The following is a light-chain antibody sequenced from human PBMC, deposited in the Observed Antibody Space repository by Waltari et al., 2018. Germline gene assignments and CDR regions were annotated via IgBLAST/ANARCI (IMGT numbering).Light chain of an antibody. CDR1: SVLYSGNNKNY. J-gene: IGKJ1*01. V-gene: IGKV4-1*01. Sequence: SVLYSGNNKNYLAWYQQKPGQPPKLLIYWASTREAGVPERFSGSGSGTDFTLTISSLEAEDVAVYYCQQYYGIPRTFGQGTRVEIK. CDR2: WAS. CDR3: QQYYGIPRT.